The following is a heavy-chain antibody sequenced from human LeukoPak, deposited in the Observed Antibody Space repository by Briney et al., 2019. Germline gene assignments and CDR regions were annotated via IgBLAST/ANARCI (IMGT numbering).Heavy chain of an antibody. D-gene: IGHD3-16*02. CDR3: ASKGVIDY. J-gene: IGHJ4*02. Sequence: GGSLRLSCAASGFTFSSYGMHWVRQAPGKWMEWVAVIWYDGSNKYYADSVKGRFTISRDNAKNSLYLKMNSLRVEDTAVYYCASKGVIDYWGQGTLVTVSS. CDR2: IWYDGSNK. CDR1: GFTFSSYG. V-gene: IGHV3-33*08.